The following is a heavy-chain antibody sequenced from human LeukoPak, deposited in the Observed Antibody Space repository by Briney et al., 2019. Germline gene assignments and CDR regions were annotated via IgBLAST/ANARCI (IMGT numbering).Heavy chain of an antibody. D-gene: IGHD6-13*01. Sequence: SETLSLTCAVYGGSFSGGYWCWSCHRPQAGREWGWEMYHSRSTNYNPSPKSRVNISVQTSKGQFSLKLSSVTAADEAVYYCAGSWYEIRACLDYWGQGTLATVSS. CDR2: MYHSRST. CDR1: GGSFSGGY. CDR3: AGSWYEIRACLDY. J-gene: IGHJ4*02. V-gene: IGHV4-34*01.